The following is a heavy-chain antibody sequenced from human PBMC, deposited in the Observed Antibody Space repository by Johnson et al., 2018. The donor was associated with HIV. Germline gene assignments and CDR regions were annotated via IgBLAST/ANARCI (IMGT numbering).Heavy chain of an antibody. J-gene: IGHJ3*02. CDR3: ARGTTVADGTCTFDI. D-gene: IGHD4-11*01. V-gene: IGHV3-53*01. Sequence: VQLVESGGGLMQPGGSLRLSCEASGLIVSDNYMNWVRQAPGKGLEWVSALYAGGPTYYADSVEGRFTISRDSSKNTVYLQMNSLRAEDTAMYYCARGTTVADGTCTFDIWGQGTMVTVSS. CDR2: LYAGGPT. CDR1: GLIVSDNY.